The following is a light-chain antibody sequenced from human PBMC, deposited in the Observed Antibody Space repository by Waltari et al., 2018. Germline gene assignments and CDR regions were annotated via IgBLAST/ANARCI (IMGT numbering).Light chain of an antibody. CDR3: QQYNNWPLYT. J-gene: IGKJ2*01. V-gene: IGKV3-15*01. CDR1: QSLGTN. CDR2: GAS. Sequence: ETVMTQSPATLSVSPGVRATLSCRARQSLGTNLAWYQQKPGQAPRLLIYGASSRATGVPARFSGSGSGTDFTLTISSLQSEDFVVYYCQQYNNWPLYTFGQGTKLEI.